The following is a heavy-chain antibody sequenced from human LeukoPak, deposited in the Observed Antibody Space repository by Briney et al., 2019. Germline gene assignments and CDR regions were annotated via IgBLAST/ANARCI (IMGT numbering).Heavy chain of an antibody. V-gene: IGHV1-46*01. D-gene: IGHD2-15*01. CDR2: INPSGGST. CDR1: GYTFTSYY. CDR3: ARNLFDRVAATPGFGY. Sequence: ASVKVSCKASGYTFTSYYMHWVRQAPGQGLEWMGIINPSGGSTSYAQKFQGRVTMTRDTSTSTVYMELSSLRSEDTAVYYCARNLFDRVAATPGFGYWGQGTLVTVSS. J-gene: IGHJ4*02.